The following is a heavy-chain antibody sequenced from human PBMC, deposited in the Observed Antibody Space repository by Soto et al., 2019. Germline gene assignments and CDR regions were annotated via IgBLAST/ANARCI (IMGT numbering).Heavy chain of an antibody. Sequence: EMYLLESGGGSLQPGGSLRLSCAASGFTFRGHVLSWVRQAPGKGLEWVSSITTSGDITYYADSVKGRFAISRDNSKNTLYLQMSSLRAEDTALYYCAKVNGPGDYYHYGMDVWGQGTTVTVSS. CDR1: GFTFRGHV. D-gene: IGHD3-10*01. J-gene: IGHJ6*02. V-gene: IGHV3-23*01. CDR2: ITTSGDIT. CDR3: AKVNGPGDYYHYGMDV.